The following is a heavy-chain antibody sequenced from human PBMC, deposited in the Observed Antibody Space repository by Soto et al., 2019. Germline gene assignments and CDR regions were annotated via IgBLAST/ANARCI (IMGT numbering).Heavy chain of an antibody. CDR1: GYTFTSYG. Sequence: ASVKVSCKASGYTFTSYGISWVRQAPGQGLEWMGWISAYNGNTNYAQKLQGRVTMTTDTSTSTAYMELRSLRSDDTAVYYCARALIEGLVVVPAANRRFDPWGQGTLVTVSS. V-gene: IGHV1-18*01. CDR2: ISAYNGNT. D-gene: IGHD2-2*01. CDR3: ARALIEGLVVVPAANRRFDP. J-gene: IGHJ5*02.